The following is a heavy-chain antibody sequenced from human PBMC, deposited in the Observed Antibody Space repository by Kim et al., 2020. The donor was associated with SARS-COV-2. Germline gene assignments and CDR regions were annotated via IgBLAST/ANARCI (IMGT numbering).Heavy chain of an antibody. Sequence: SETLSLTCTVSGGSISSYYWSWIRQPPGKGLEWIGYIYYSGSTNYNPSLKSRVTISVDTSKNQFSLKLSSVTAADTAVYYCARHDILTGYYIFDYWGQGTLVTVSS. V-gene: IGHV4-59*08. CDR3: ARHDILTGYYIFDY. CDR2: IYYSGST. CDR1: GGSISSYY. J-gene: IGHJ4*02. D-gene: IGHD3-9*01.